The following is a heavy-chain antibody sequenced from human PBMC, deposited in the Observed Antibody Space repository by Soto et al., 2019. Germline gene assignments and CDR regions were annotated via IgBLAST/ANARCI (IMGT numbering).Heavy chain of an antibody. CDR2: IIRIFGTA. CDR1: GGTFSSYA. J-gene: IGHJ6*02. CDR3: ARSDIVATITGEGYDYYGMDV. Sequence: QVQLVQSGAEVKKPGSSVKVSCKASGGTFSSYAISWVRQAPGQGLEWMGGIIRIFGTANYGQKFQGRLTITADKSTSTAYMAMSRLRSKDTDVYYCARSDIVATITGEGYDYYGMDVWGQGTTVTVSS. V-gene: IGHV1-69*06. D-gene: IGHD5-12*01.